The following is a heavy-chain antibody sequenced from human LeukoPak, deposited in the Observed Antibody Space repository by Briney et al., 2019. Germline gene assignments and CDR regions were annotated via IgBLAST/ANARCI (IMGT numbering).Heavy chain of an antibody. CDR3: ARDPNYCSSTSCFDAFDI. Sequence: GSLRLSCAASGFTFSSYAMHWVRQAPGKGLEWVAVISYDGSNKYYADSVKGRFTISRDNSKSTLYLQMNSLRAEDTAVYYCARDPNYCSSTSCFDAFDIWGQGTMVTVSS. J-gene: IGHJ3*02. D-gene: IGHD2-2*01. CDR2: ISYDGSNK. CDR1: GFTFSSYA. V-gene: IGHV3-30-3*01.